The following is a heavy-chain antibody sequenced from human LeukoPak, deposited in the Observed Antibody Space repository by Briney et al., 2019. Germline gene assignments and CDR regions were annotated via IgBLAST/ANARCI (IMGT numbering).Heavy chain of an antibody. J-gene: IGHJ6*03. CDR1: GFTFSSYE. V-gene: IGHV3-48*03. CDR3: ATKLVGAAYMDV. D-gene: IGHD1-26*01. CDR2: ISSSGSTI. Sequence: PGGSLRLSCTASGFTFSSYEMNWVRQAPGKGLEWVSYISSSGSTIYYADSVKGQLTIPRDNAKSSLYLQMNSLRAEDTAVYYCATKLVGAAYMDVWGKGTTVTVSS.